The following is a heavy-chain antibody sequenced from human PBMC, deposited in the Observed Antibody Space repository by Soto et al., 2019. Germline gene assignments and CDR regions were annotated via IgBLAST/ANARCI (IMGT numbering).Heavy chain of an antibody. V-gene: IGHV3-53*04. Sequence: EVQLVESGGGLVQPGGSLRLSCAASGFTVSSNYMSWVRQAPGKGLEWVSVIYSGGSTYYADSVKGRFTISRHNSKNTLSRQMNSLRAEDTAVYYCASGSYIAVALFDYWCQGTMVTVSS. CDR1: GFTVSSNY. CDR3: ASGSYIAVALFDY. D-gene: IGHD6-19*01. CDR2: IYSGGST. J-gene: IGHJ4*02.